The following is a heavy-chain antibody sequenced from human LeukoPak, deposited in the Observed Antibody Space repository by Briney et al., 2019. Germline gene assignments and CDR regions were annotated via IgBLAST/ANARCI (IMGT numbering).Heavy chain of an antibody. D-gene: IGHD3-16*01. J-gene: IGHJ4*02. CDR2: ISSSSSYI. CDR1: GFTFSSYS. CDR3: AKSYYDYVWGSPRSYFDY. V-gene: IGHV3-21*04. Sequence: PGGSLRLSCAASGFTFSSYSMNWVRQAPGKGLEWVSSISSSSSYIYYADSVKGRFTISRDNAKNSLYLQMNSLRAEDTAVYYCAKSYYDYVWGSPRSYFDYWGQGTLVTVSS.